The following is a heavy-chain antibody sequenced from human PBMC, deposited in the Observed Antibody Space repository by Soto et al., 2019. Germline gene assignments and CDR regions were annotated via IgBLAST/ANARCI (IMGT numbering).Heavy chain of an antibody. CDR2: IYTSEST. V-gene: IGHV4-4*07. D-gene: IGHD3-22*01. J-gene: IGHJ4*02. Sequence: SETLSLTCTVSGGSISSYYWSWIRQPAGKGLEWIGRIYTSESTNYNPSLKSRVTMSVDTSKNQFSLKLSSVTAADTAVYYCARDSYDSSGYYLAYFDYWGQGTLVTVSS. CDR1: GGSISSYY. CDR3: ARDSYDSSGYYLAYFDY.